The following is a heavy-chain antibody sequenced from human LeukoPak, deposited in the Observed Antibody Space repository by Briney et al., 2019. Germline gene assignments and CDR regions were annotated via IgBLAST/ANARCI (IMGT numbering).Heavy chain of an antibody. CDR3: AKSASSGQPYYFDY. J-gene: IGHJ4*02. CDR2: IRNRANSYAT. CDR1: GFSFSGSA. Sequence: GGSLRLSCAASGFSFSGSAMHWVRQASGKGLEWVGRIRNRANSYATTYAASVKGRFTISRDDSKNTAYLQMNSLKTADTAVYYCAKSASSGQPYYFDYWGQGTLVTVSS. D-gene: IGHD6-19*01. V-gene: IGHV3-73*01.